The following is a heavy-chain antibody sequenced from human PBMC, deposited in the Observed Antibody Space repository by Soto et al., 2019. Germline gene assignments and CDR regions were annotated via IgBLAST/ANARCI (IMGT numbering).Heavy chain of an antibody. CDR2: IYYSGST. V-gene: IGHV4-59*01. D-gene: IGHD3-3*01. CDR3: ARELEYYDFWSGYLGAFDI. CDR1: GGSISSYY. Sequence: SETLSLTCSVSGGSISSYYWSWIRQPPGKGLEWIGYIYYSGSTNYNPSLKSRVTISVDTSKNQFSLKLSSVTAADTAVYYCARELEYYDFWSGYLGAFDIWGQGTMVTVSS. J-gene: IGHJ3*02.